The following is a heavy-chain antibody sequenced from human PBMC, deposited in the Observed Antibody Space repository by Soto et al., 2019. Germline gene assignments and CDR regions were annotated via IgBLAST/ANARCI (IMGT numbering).Heavy chain of an antibody. CDR2: ISSSSSYI. D-gene: IGHD6-6*01. CDR1: GFTFSSYS. CDR3: ARSLSVPGAFDI. Sequence: PGGSLRLSCAASGFTFSSYSMNWVRQAPGKGLEWVSSISSSSSYIYYADSVKGRFTISRDNAKNSLYLQMNSLRAEDTAVYYCARSLSVPGAFDIWGQGTMVTVSS. J-gene: IGHJ3*02. V-gene: IGHV3-21*01.